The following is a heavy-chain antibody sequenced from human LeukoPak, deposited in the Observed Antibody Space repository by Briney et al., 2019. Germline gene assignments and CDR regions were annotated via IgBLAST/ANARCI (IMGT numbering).Heavy chain of an antibody. J-gene: IGHJ4*02. D-gene: IGHD4-11*01. Sequence: GGSLRLSCAASGFTFSCYWMHWVRRAPGKGLVWVSRIDSDGSSTSYADSVKGRFTISRDNAKNTLYLQMNSLRAEDTAVYYCASPGGNYALLGFGYRGKGTLVTVSS. V-gene: IGHV3-74*01. CDR3: ASPGGNYALLGFGY. CDR2: IDSDGSST. CDR1: GFTFSCYW.